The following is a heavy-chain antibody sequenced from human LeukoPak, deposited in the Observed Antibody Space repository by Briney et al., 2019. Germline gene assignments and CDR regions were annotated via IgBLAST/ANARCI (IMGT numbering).Heavy chain of an antibody. V-gene: IGHV3-21*01. J-gene: IGHJ1*01. CDR3: ARDRGSSGWSNRAEYFQH. Sequence: GGSLRLSCAASGFTFSTYAMNWVRQAPGKGLEWVSSISKTSTYIYYADSVKGRFTISRDNAKNSLYLQMNSLRAEDTAVYYCARDRGSSGWSNRAEYFQHWGQGTLVTVSS. CDR2: ISKTSTYI. D-gene: IGHD6-19*01. CDR1: GFTFSTYA.